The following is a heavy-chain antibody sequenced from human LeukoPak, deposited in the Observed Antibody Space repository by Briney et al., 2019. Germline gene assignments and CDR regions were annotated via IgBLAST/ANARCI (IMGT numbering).Heavy chain of an antibody. CDR3: AKGGGKGYCSGDRCYSPSYYYYMDV. J-gene: IGHJ6*03. D-gene: IGHD2-15*01. CDR1: GFTFSSYS. Sequence: GSLRLSCAASGFTFSSYSMNWVRQAPGKGLEWVSSISSSSSYIYYADSVKGRFTISRDNARKSLYLQMNSLRAEDTAVYYCAKGGGKGYCSGDRCYSPSYYYYMDVWGKGTTVTVSS. CDR2: ISSSSSYI. V-gene: IGHV3-21*04.